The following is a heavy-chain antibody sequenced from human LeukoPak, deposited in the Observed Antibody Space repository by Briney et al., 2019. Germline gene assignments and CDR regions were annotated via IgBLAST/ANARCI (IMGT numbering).Heavy chain of an antibody. CDR3: ATRDISSGWSFDY. V-gene: IGHV4-4*07. CDR1: SGSINNYH. J-gene: IGHJ4*02. Sequence: SETLSLTCTVSSGSINNYHWSWLRQPAGKGLEWIGQIHTSESTNYNPPLKSRVTMSIDTPENQFSLTIRSVTAADTAVYYCATRDISSGWSFDYWGQGTLVTVSS. CDR2: IHTSEST. D-gene: IGHD6-19*01.